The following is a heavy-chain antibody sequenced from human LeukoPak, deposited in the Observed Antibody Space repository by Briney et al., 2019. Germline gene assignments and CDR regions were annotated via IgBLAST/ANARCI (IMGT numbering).Heavy chain of an antibody. V-gene: IGHV4-4*02. CDR1: GGSISSSNW. J-gene: IGHJ4*02. CDR3: ARGDPELYFDY. CDR2: IYRSGST. Sequence: SETLSLTCAVSGGSISSSNWWSWVRQPPGKGLEWIGEIYRSGSTNYNPSLKSRVTISVDTSKNQFSLKLSSVTAADTAVYYCARGDPELYFDYWGQGTLVTVSS. D-gene: IGHD5-24*01.